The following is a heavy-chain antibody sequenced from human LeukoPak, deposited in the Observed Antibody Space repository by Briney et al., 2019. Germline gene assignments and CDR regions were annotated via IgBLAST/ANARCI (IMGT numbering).Heavy chain of an antibody. V-gene: IGHV3-30*02. CDR1: GFTFSGYA. J-gene: IGHJ4*02. CDR3: AKGGTNDMATSF. D-gene: IGHD5-24*01. Sequence: QPGGSLRLSCAASGFTFSGYAMNWVRQAPGKGLEGVAFIRYDGSNAYYADSVKGRFTISRDNSKNTLYLQINSLRVEDTAVYYCAKGGTNDMATSFWGLGTLVTVSS. CDR2: IRYDGSNA.